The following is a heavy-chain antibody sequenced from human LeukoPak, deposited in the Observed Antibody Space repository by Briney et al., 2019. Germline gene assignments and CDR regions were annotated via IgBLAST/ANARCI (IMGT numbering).Heavy chain of an antibody. CDR2: ISAYNGNT. V-gene: IGHV1-18*01. D-gene: IGHD3-10*01. Sequence: GSVRVSCKASGYTFTSYGISWVRQAPGQGLEWMGWISAYNGNTNYAQKLQGRVTMTTDTSTSTAYMELRSLRSDDTAVYYCASGYGSGTYRVYFDYWGQGTLVTVSS. J-gene: IGHJ4*02. CDR1: GYTFTSYG. CDR3: ASGYGSGTYRVYFDY.